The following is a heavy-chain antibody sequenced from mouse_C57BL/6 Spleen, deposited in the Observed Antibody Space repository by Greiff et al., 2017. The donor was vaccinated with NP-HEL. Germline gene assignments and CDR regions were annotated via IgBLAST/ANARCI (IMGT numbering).Heavy chain of an antibody. Sequence: VQLQQSGAELVKPGASVKISCKASGYAFSSYWMNWVKQRPGKGLEWIGQIYPGDGDTNYNGKFKGKATLTADKSSSTAYMQLSSLTSEDSAVYFCARRGGSSYWYFDVWGTGTTVTVSS. D-gene: IGHD1-1*01. J-gene: IGHJ1*03. CDR3: ARRGGSSYWYFDV. CDR1: GYAFSSYW. V-gene: IGHV1-80*01. CDR2: IYPGDGDT.